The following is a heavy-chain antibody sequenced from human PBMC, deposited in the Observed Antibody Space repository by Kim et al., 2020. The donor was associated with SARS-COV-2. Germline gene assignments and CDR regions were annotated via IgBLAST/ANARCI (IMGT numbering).Heavy chain of an antibody. CDR1: GFTFDTYA. V-gene: IGHV3-9*01. CDR3: TKDKLPGGDDY. CDR2: ISLDSDRI. J-gene: IGHJ4*02. D-gene: IGHD2-15*01. Sequence: GGSLRLSCAASGFTFDTYAVHWVRQAPGKGLEWVAGISLDSDRIGYADSVKGRFSISRDNAKNSVYLQMNSLRAEDTALYYCTKDKLPGGDDYCGRGTLVSVSS.